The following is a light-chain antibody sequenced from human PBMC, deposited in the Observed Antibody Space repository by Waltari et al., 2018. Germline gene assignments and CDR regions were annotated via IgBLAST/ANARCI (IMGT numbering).Light chain of an antibody. CDR3: CSYAGSITFWV. V-gene: IGLV2-11*01. Sequence: QSALTQPRSVSGSPGQSVTISCTGTSSAVGGYHYVSWYQHHPGKAPKLIIYDVTKRPSGVPDRFSASKSDNTASLTISGLQAEDEADYYCCSYAGSITFWVFGGGTKLTVL. CDR2: DVT. CDR1: SSAVGGYHY. J-gene: IGLJ3*02.